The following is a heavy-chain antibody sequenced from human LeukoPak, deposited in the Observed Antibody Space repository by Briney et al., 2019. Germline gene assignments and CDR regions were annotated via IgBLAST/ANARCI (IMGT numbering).Heavy chain of an antibody. CDR2: IYYSGST. D-gene: IGHD3-22*01. Sequence: SETLSLTCTVSGGSISSSSYYWGWIRQPPGKGLEWIGSIYYSGSTYYNPSLKSRVTISVDTSKNQFSLKLSSVTAADTAVYYCARDRHDSSGHREFDYWGQGTPVTVSS. CDR3: ARDRHDSSGHREFDY. J-gene: IGHJ4*02. V-gene: IGHV4-39*07. CDR1: GGSISSSSYY.